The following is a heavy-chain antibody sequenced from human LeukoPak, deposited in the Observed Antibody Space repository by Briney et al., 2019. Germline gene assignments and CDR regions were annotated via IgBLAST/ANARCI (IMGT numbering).Heavy chain of an antibody. CDR2: ISGSGHST. V-gene: IGHV3-23*01. J-gene: IGHJ6*03. CDR1: RFTFTIYG. D-gene: IGHD4-17*01. Sequence: GGSLRLSCAASRFTFTIYGMSWVRQAPGKGLEWVSVISGSGHSTYYADSVKGRFTIPRDNSKNTLYLQMNSLRAEDTAVYYCAKHTFGDYYYYYYMDVWGKGTTVTVSS. CDR3: AKHTFGDYYYYYYMDV.